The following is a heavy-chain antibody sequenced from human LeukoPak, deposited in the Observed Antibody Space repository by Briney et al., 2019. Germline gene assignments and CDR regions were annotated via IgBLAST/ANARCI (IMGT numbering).Heavy chain of an antibody. CDR1: GASMSDHY. J-gene: IGHJ4*02. V-gene: IGHV4-59*11. CDR3: GSRPGGSTWYGVFDY. Sequence: SETLSLSCSVSGASMSDHYWSWIRQPPGKGLEWIGYIYDSETTNYNPSLNSRVTMSVDTSKNQFSLKLSSVTAADTALYYCGSRPGGSTWYGVFDYWSRGTLVTVSS. D-gene: IGHD6-13*01. CDR2: IYDSETT.